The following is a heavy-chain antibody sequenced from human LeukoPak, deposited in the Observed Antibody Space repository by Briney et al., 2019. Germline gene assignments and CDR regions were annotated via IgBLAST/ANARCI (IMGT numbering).Heavy chain of an antibody. V-gene: IGHV1-2*02. CDR1: GYTFTGYY. D-gene: IGHD3-3*01. Sequence: ASVKVSCKASGYTFTGYYMHRVRQAPGQGLEWMGWINPNSGGTNYAQKFQGRVTMTRDTSISTAYMELSGLRSDDTAIYYCATGVGGNYDFDYWGQGTLVTVSS. J-gene: IGHJ4*02. CDR2: INPNSGGT. CDR3: ATGVGGNYDFDY.